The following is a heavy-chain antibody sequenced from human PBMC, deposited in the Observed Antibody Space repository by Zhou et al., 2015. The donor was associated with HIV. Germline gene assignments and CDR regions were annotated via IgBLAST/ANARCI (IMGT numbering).Heavy chain of an antibody. CDR3: AREGGYGGKEGGLDAYYFDY. D-gene: IGHD4-23*01. CDR2: IIPIFGTA. V-gene: IGHV1-69*06. Sequence: QVQLVQSGAEVKKPGSSVKVSCKASGGTFSSYAISWVRQAPGQGLEWMGGIIPIFGTANYAQKFQGRVTITADKSTSTAYMELSSLRSEDTAVYYCAREGGYGGKEGGLDAYYFDYWGQGTLVTVSS. CDR1: GGTFSSYA. J-gene: IGHJ4*02.